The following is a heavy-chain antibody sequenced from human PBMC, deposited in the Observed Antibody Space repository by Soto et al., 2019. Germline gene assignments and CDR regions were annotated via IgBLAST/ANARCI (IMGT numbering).Heavy chain of an antibody. V-gene: IGHV3-48*03. D-gene: IGHD6-19*01. CDR3: ARGLGSGWPYFDY. J-gene: IGHJ4*02. CDR2: ISSSGKTI. Sequence: EVQLVQSGGGLVQPGGSLRLSCAVSGFTLSTYEMNWVRQAPGKGLEWVSYISSSGKTINYADSVKGRFTITRDNAKNSLFVQMNSLRVEDTAIYYCARGLGSGWPYFDYSGQGALVTASS. CDR1: GFTLSTYE.